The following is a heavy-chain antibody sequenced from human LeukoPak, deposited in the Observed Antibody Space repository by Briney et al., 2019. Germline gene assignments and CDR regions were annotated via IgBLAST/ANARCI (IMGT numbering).Heavy chain of an antibody. CDR2: ISAYNGNT. V-gene: IGHV1-18*04. CDR1: GYTFTSYG. D-gene: IGHD4-11*01. J-gene: IGHJ4*02. CDR3: ARDVHGYSDYDPTFDY. Sequence: ASVKVSCKASGYTFTSYGISWVRQAPGQGLEWMGWISAYNGNTNYAQKLQGRVTMTTDTSTSTAYMELRSLRSDDTAVYYCARDVHGYSDYDPTFDYWGQGTLVTVSS.